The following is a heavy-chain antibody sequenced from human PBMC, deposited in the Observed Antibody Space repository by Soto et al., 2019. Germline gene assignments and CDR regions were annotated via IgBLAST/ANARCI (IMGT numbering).Heavy chain of an antibody. CDR3: AKDPGSPNFSSSSHTRGVHYYYYGMDV. Sequence: GGSLRLSCAASGFTFSSYGMHWVRQAPGKGLEWVAVISYDGSNKYYADSVKGRFTISRDNSKNTLYLQMNSLRAEDQAEYYCAKDPGSPNFSSSSHTRGVHYYYYGMDVWGQGTTVTVSS. CDR2: ISYDGSNK. J-gene: IGHJ6*02. V-gene: IGHV3-30*18. CDR1: GFTFSSYG. D-gene: IGHD6-6*01.